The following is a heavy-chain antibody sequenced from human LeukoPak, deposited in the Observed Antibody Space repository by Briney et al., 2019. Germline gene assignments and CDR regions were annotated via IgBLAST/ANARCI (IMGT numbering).Heavy chain of an antibody. V-gene: IGHV4-39*07. CDR3: ARAGLVVPPSPSDAFDI. CDR1: GGSISTSSYY. J-gene: IGHJ3*02. CDR2: IFYSGST. Sequence: KPSETLSLTCTVSGGSISTSSYYWGWVRQPPGKGLEWIGNIFYSGSTYYSPSLKSRVTISLDTSRNQFSLKLNSVTAADTAVYYCARAGLVVPPSPSDAFDIWGQGTMVTVSS. D-gene: IGHD3-22*01.